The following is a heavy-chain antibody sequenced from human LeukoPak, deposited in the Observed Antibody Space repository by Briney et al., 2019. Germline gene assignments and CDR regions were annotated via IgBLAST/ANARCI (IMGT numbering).Heavy chain of an antibody. CDR3: GKDYRKKKNCGGGFPPFDL. Sequence: GGSLRLSCAASGFTFSSYGMHWVRQAPGKGLEWVAVISYDGSHKYYADSVKGRFTISRDNSKNTLYLQMNSLRAEDTAVYSCGKDYRKKKNCGGGFPPFDLWGQGTLVPV. CDR1: GFTFSSYG. D-gene: IGHD2-21*01. J-gene: IGHJ5*02. V-gene: IGHV3-30*18. CDR2: ISYDGSHK.